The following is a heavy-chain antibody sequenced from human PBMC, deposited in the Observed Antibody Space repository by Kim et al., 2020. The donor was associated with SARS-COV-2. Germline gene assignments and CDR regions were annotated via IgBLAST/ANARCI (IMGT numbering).Heavy chain of an antibody. CDR2: IYYSGST. CDR3: ARDQAGFDP. V-gene: IGHV4-61*01. Sequence: SETLSLTCTVSGGSVSSGSYYWSWIRQPPGKGLEWIGYIYYSGSTNYNPSLKSRVTISVDTSKNQFSLKLSSVTAADTAVYYCARDQAGFDPWGQGTLVTVSS. J-gene: IGHJ5*02. CDR1: GGSVSSGSYY. D-gene: IGHD6-19*01.